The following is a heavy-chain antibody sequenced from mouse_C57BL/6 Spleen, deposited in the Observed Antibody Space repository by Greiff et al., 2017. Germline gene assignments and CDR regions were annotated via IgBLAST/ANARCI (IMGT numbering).Heavy chain of an antibody. CDR3: AREDYGSKNFDY. J-gene: IGHJ2*01. CDR2: IDPSDSYT. D-gene: IGHD1-1*01. Sequence: QVQLQQSGAELVMPGASVKLSCKASGYTFTSYWMHWVKQRPGQGLEWIGEIDPSDSYTNYNQKFKGKSTLTVDKSSSTAYMQLSSLTSEDSAVYYCAREDYGSKNFDYWGQGTTLTVSS. V-gene: IGHV1-69*01. CDR1: GYTFTSYW.